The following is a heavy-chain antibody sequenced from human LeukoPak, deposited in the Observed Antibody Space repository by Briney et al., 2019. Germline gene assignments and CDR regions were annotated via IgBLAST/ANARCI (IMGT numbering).Heavy chain of an antibody. CDR2: IYQDASEK. J-gene: IGHJ6*03. D-gene: IGHD3-3*01. Sequence: PGGSLRLSCAASGFTFSSYWMSWVRQAPGKGLEWVADIYQDASEKYYVDSVRGRFTISRDNAKNSLYLQMNSLRAEDTAVYYCARARGWSGYSPHYMDVWGKGTTVTVSS. CDR3: ARARGWSGYSPHYMDV. V-gene: IGHV3-7*01. CDR1: GFTFSSYW.